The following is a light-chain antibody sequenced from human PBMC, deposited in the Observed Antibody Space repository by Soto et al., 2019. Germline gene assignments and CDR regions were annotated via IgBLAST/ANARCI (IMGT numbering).Light chain of an antibody. V-gene: IGLV1-44*01. CDR2: SNN. CDR3: AAWDDSLNAYV. CDR1: NSNIGSNT. Sequence: QSALTQPPSASGTPGQRVTISCSGSNSNIGSNTVNWYQQLPGTAPKLIIYSNNQWPSGVPDRISGSKSGTSASLAISGLQSEDEADYYCAAWDDSLNAYVFGTGTKVTVL. J-gene: IGLJ1*01.